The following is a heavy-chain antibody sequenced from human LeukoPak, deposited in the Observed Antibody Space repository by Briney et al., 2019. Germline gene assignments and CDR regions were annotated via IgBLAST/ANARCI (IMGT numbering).Heavy chain of an antibody. CDR3: ARAAYHYDGSGYYAFDM. Sequence: SETLSLTCTVSGGSISSSSYYWGWIRQPPGKGLEWIGSIYYSGSTYYNPSLKSRVTISVDTSKNQFSLQLNSVTPEDTAVYYCARAAYHYDGSGYYAFDMWGQGTMVTVSS. CDR2: IYYSGST. CDR1: GGSISSSSYY. D-gene: IGHD3-22*01. J-gene: IGHJ3*02. V-gene: IGHV4-39*01.